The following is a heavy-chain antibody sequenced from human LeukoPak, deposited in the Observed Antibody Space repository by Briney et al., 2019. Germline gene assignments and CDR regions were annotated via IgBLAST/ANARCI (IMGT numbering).Heavy chain of an antibody. CDR2: LYSGGST. V-gene: IGHV3-66*01. D-gene: IGHD3-9*01. CDR1: GFTVSSDY. J-gene: IGHJ3*02. CDR3: ARDLETDISDAFDI. Sequence: GGSLRLSCAASGFTVSSDYMSWVRQAPGKGLEWVSVLYSGGSTYYADSVKGRFTISRDNSKNTLYLQMNSLGAEDTAVYYCARDLETDISDAFDIWGQGTMVTVSS.